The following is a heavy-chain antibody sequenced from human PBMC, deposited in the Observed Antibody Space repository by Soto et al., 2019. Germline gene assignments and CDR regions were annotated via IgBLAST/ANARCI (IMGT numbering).Heavy chain of an antibody. CDR1: GFTFSSYA. D-gene: IGHD6-25*01. CDR2: ISGTGGTT. V-gene: IGHV3-23*01. CDR3: AKFFVETGGSSGWPWSFHF. Sequence: EVQLSESGGGLVQPGGSLRLSCAASGFTFSSYAMSWVRQAPGKGLEWVSAISGTGGTTYYADSVKGRFTISRDNSRNTLHLQMNSLRADDTAIYYCAKFFVETGGSSGWPWSFHFWGQGTLVTVSS. J-gene: IGHJ4*02.